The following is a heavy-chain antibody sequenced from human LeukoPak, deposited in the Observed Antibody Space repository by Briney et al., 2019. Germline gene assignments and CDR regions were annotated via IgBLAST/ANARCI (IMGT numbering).Heavy chain of an antibody. CDR3: ARRLTYHYDSSGYYLDY. D-gene: IGHD3-22*01. CDR2: ISAYNGNT. J-gene: IGHJ4*02. CDR1: GYTFTSYG. Sequence: ASVKVSCKASGYTFTSYGISWVRQAPGQGLEWMGWISAYNGNTNYAQKFQGRVTMTRDTSISTAYMELSRLRSDDTAVYYCARRLTYHYDSSGYYLDYWGQGTLVTVSS. V-gene: IGHV1-18*01.